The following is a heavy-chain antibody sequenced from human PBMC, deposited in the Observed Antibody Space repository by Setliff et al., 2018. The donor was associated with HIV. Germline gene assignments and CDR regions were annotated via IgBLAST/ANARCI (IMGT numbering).Heavy chain of an antibody. CDR1: GGSISSTSYY. J-gene: IGHJ4*02. D-gene: IGHD1-26*01. Sequence: SETLSLTCTVSGGSISSTSYYWGWIRQPPGTGLEWIGSISSSGNTYYNPSLKSRVTTSVDASKNQYSLRLSSVTAADTAVYYCAREGGAYSGNPSDFWGQGTLVTVSS. CDR3: AREGGAYSGNPSDF. CDR2: ISSSGNT. V-gene: IGHV4-39*02.